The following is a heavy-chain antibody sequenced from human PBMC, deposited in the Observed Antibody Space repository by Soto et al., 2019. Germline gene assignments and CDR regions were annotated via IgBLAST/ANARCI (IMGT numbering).Heavy chain of an antibody. D-gene: IGHD1-1*01. J-gene: IGHJ3*02. CDR3: ARVGENKIMEPQPKKGVVFDI. CDR1: GYTFTSYY. Sequence: ASVKVSCKASGYTFTSYYMHWVRQAPGQGLEWMGIINPSGGSTSYAQKLQGRVTMTRDTSTSTVYMELSSLRSEDTAVYYCARVGENKIMEPQPKKGVVFDIGGQGTLVPVS. V-gene: IGHV1-46*01. CDR2: INPSGGST.